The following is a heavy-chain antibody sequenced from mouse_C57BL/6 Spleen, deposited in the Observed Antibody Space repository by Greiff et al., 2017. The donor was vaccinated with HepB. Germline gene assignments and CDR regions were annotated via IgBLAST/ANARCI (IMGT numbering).Heavy chain of an antibody. Sequence: QVQLQQPGAELVKPGASVKLSCKASGYTFPSYWMQWVKQRPGQGLEWIGEIDPSDSYTNYNQKFKGKATLTVDTSSSTAYMQLSSLTSEDSAVYYCARGGYFDDWGQGTTLTVSS. CDR2: IDPSDSYT. CDR1: GYTFPSYW. V-gene: IGHV1-50*01. CDR3: ARGGYFDD. J-gene: IGHJ2*01.